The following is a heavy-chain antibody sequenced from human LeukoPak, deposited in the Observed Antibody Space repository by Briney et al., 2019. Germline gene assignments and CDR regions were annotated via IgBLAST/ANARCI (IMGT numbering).Heavy chain of an antibody. CDR3: ARDWGPLAGSSHKETYYYDSSGYYLGY. D-gene: IGHD3-22*01. J-gene: IGHJ4*02. CDR1: GFTFSSYA. Sequence: PGGSLRLSCAASGFTFSSYAMSWVRQAPGKGLEWVSAISGSGGSTYYADSVKGRFTISRDNSKNTLYLQMNSLRAEDTAVYYCARDWGPLAGSSHKETYYYDSSGYYLGYWGQGTLVTVSS. CDR2: ISGSGGST. V-gene: IGHV3-23*01.